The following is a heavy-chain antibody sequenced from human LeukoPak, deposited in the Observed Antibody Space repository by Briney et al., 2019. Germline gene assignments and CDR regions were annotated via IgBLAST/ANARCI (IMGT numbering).Heavy chain of an antibody. CDR3: AKSNYYYYMDV. J-gene: IGHJ6*03. V-gene: IGHV3-53*01. Sequence: PGGSLRLSCTVSGFTVSSNSMSWVRQAPGKGLEWVSFIYSDNTHYSDSVKGRFTISRDNSKNTLYLQMNSLRAEDTAVYYCAKSNYYYYMDVWGKGTTVTVSS. CDR1: GFTVSSNS. CDR2: IYSDNT.